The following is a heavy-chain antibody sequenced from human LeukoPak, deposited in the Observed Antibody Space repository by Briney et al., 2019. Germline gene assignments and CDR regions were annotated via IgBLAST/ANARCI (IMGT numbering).Heavy chain of an antibody. CDR2: IYHSGST. CDR1: GYSISSGYY. CDR3: ASLIYDPVRTFDY. J-gene: IGHJ4*02. D-gene: IGHD3-3*01. Sequence: PSETLSLTCTVSGYSISSGYYWGWIRQPPGKGLEWIGSIYHSGSTYYNPSLKSRVTISVDTSKNQFSLKLSSVTAADTAVYYCASLIYDPVRTFDYLSQGTLVTVSS. V-gene: IGHV4-38-2*02.